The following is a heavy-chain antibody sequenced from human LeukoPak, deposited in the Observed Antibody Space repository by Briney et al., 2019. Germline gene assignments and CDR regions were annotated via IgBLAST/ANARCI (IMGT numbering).Heavy chain of an antibody. CDR1: GFPFGSHA. V-gene: IGHV3-7*01. CDR2: INPDGSET. CDR3: ARPHYYGSGSYSH. J-gene: IGHJ4*02. D-gene: IGHD3-10*01. Sequence: PGGSLRLSCAASGFPFGSHAMKWVRQAPGKGLEWVANINPDGSETYYVDSVKGRFSISRDNAKSSLFLQMKSLRADDTAVYYCARPHYYGSGSYSHWGQGTLVTVSS.